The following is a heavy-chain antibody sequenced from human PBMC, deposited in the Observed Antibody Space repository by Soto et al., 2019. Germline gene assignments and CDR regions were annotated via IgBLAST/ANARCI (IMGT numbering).Heavy chain of an antibody. CDR3: ANFLIGDDALDG. D-gene: IGHD4-17*01. V-gene: IGHV4-59*11. CDR1: GGSISSHY. CDR2: IYYTRTT. Sequence: QVQLQESGPGLVKPSETLSLTCTVSGGSISSHYWSWIRQPPGKGLEWIGHIYYTRTTNYYPSLSTLVPISLDTAMHESSLNPSSVAAGDTAVNGCANFLIGDDALDGWGPGTAVTLSS. J-gene: IGHJ6*02.